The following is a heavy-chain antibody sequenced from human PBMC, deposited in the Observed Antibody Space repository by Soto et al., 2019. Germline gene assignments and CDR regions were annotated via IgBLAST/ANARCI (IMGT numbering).Heavy chain of an antibody. CDR3: AGEGDYGDYGSDY. D-gene: IGHD4-17*01. CDR2: IYYSGST. J-gene: IGHJ4*02. CDR1: GGSISSGGFY. V-gene: IGHV4-31*03. Sequence: SETLSLTCTVSGGSISSGGFYWSWIRQHPGKGLEWIGYIYYSGSTNYNPSLKSRVTISVDTSKNQFSLKLSSVTAADTAVYYCAGEGDYGDYGSDYWGQGTLVTVSS.